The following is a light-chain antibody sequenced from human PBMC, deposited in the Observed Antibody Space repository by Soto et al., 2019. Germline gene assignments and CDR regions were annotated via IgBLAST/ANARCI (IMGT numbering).Light chain of an antibody. CDR2: DVS. CDR3: SSYTTSSSRV. Sequence: QSVRTQPASVSGSPGQSITISCTGTSSDVGGYNYVSWYQQHPGKAPKLMIYDVSNRPSGVSNRFSGSKSGNTASLTISGLQADDEADYSCSSYTTSSSRVFGTVTKVTDL. V-gene: IGLV2-14*01. J-gene: IGLJ1*01. CDR1: SSDVGGYNY.